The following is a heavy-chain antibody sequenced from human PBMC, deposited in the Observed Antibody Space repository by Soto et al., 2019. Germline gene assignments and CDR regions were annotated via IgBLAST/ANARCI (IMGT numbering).Heavy chain of an antibody. CDR2: FSGSGGSK. V-gene: IGHV3-23*04. CDR3: AKALLRNSSCWDDDS. CDR1: GFTFSSYA. D-gene: IGHD6-19*01. Sequence: EVQLVESGGGLVQPGGSLRRSCAASGFTFSSYAMRWVRQAPGKGLEWVSAFSGSGGSKYYADSVKGRLTISRDNSKNELYLQMNGLRSEYTAVYYCAKALLRNSSCWDDDSLGQGTLVTVSS. J-gene: IGHJ4*02.